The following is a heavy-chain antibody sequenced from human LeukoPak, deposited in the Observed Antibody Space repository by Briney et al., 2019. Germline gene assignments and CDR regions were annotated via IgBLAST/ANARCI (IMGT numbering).Heavy chain of an antibody. CDR2: INPNSGGT. CDR1: GYPFIGNY. J-gene: IGHJ5*02. D-gene: IGHD2-2*01. CDR3: ARGIVVVPAAVNWFDP. V-gene: IGHV1-2*02. Sequence: ASVKVSCKASGYPFIGNYIHWVRQAPGQGLEWMGWINPNSGGTQYSQKFQGRVTLTRDTSITTGYMELSSLRSEDTAVYYYARGIVVVPAAVNWFDPWGQGALVTVSS.